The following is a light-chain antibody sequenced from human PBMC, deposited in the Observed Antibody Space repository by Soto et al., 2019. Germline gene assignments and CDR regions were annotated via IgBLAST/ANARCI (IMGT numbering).Light chain of an antibody. Sequence: QSVLTQPPSASGTPGQRVTISCSGSSSNIGSNYVYWYQQLPGTAPKLLIYRNNQRPSGVPDRFSGSKSDTSASLAISGLRSEDEADYYCAAWDDSLSAVVFGGGTKVTVL. CDR1: SSNIGSNY. CDR3: AAWDDSLSAVV. CDR2: RNN. V-gene: IGLV1-47*01. J-gene: IGLJ2*01.